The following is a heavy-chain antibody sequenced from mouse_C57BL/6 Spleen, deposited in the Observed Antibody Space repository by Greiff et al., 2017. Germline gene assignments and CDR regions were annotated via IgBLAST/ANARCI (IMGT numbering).Heavy chain of an antibody. CDR3: ARGELRLAWFAY. J-gene: IGHJ3*01. CDR2: ISDGGSYT. Sequence: DVHLVESGGGLVKPGGSLKLSCAASGFTFSSYAMSWVRQTPEKRLEWVATISDGGSYTYYPDNVKGRFTISRDNAKNNLYLQMSHLKSEDTAMYYCARGELRLAWFAYWGQGTLVTVSA. D-gene: IGHD3-2*02. V-gene: IGHV5-4*01. CDR1: GFTFSSYA.